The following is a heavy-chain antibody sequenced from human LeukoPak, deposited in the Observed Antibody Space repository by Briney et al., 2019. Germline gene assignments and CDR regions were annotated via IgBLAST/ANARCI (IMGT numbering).Heavy chain of an antibody. V-gene: IGHV3-72*01. D-gene: IGHD2-21*02. CDR3: TSLLTDIDY. J-gene: IGHJ4*02. Sequence: PGGSLRLSCTASGFTLSDHHMDWVRQAPGKGLEWVGRTKVKANSFATEYATSVKGRFTVSRDDSKNSLYLQMNSLKTDDTAVYYCTSLLTDIDYWGQGTLVTVSS. CDR1: GFTLSDHH. CDR2: TKVKANSFAT.